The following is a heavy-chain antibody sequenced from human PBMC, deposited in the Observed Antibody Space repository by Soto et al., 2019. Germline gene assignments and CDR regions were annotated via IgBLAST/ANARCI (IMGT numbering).Heavy chain of an antibody. Sequence: EVQLVESGGGLVQPGGSLTLSCAASGFTFSTYGMSWVRQAPGKGLEWVANIKRDGSNKYYVDSVKGRFTISRDNAKKSLDLHLNSLRAEDTVVYYCASAPWHTLGYWGQGTLVTVSS. D-gene: IGHD2-2*02. CDR3: ASAPWHTLGY. CDR2: IKRDGSNK. CDR1: GFTFSTYG. J-gene: IGHJ4*02. V-gene: IGHV3-7*03.